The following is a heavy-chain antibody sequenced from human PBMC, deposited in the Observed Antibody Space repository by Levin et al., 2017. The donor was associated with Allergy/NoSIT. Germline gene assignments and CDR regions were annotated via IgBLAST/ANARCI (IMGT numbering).Heavy chain of an antibody. CDR3: ALDKVIAVAGGFHY. D-gene: IGHD6-19*01. V-gene: IGHV3-20*04. J-gene: IGHJ4*02. CDR1: GFTFDDYG. CDR2: INWKGGRT. Sequence: GGSLRLSCAASGFTFDDYGMNWVRQAPGKGLEWVSGINWKGGRTGYADSVKGRFTISRDNAKNSLYLQMNSLRAEDTALYYCALDKVIAVAGGFHYWGQRPLVTVSS.